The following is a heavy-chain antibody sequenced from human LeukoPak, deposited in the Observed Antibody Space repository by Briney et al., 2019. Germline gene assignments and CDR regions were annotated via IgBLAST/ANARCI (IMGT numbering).Heavy chain of an antibody. CDR1: GGSISSYY. D-gene: IGHD3-3*01. Sequence: PSETLSLTCTVSGGSISSYYWSWIRQPPGKGLEWIGYIYYSGSTNYNPSLKSRVTISVDTSKNQFSLKLSSVTAADTAVYYCARAIKGVVIGAFDIWGQGTMVTVSS. CDR3: ARAIKGVVIGAFDI. CDR2: IYYSGST. J-gene: IGHJ3*02. V-gene: IGHV4-59*01.